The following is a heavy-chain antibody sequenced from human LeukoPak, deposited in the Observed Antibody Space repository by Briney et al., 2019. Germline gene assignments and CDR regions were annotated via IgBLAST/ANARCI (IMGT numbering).Heavy chain of an antibody. CDR3: ARDRLPGQPVDY. CDR2: INHSGST. CDR1: GGSFSGYY. Sequence: SETLSLTCAVYGGSFSGYYWSWIRQPPGKGLEWIGEINHSGSTNYNPSPKSRVTISVDTSKNQFSLKLSSVTAADTAVYYCARDRLPGQPVDYWGQGTLVTVSS. V-gene: IGHV4-34*01. J-gene: IGHJ4*02. D-gene: IGHD3-16*01.